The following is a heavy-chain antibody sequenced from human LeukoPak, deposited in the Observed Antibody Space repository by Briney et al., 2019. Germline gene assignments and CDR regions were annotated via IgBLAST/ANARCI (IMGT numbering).Heavy chain of an antibody. D-gene: IGHD4-17*01. J-gene: IGHJ4*02. CDR1: GGTFSSYA. V-gene: IGHV1-69*05. CDR3: ARAGPFHYGDYADYFDY. Sequence: ASVKVSCKASGGTFSSYAISWVRQAPGQGLEWMGRIIPIFGTANYAQKFQGRVTITTDESTSTAYMELSSLRSEDTAVYYCARAGPFHYGDYADYFDYWDQGTLVTVSS. CDR2: IIPIFGTA.